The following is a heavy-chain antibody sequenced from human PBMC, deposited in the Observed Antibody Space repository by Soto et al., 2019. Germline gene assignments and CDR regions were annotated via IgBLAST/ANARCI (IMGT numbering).Heavy chain of an antibody. D-gene: IGHD3-16*02. J-gene: IGHJ4*02. CDR3: AKENYDYIWGSYRYTGFGYFDY. V-gene: IGHV3-23*01. CDR2: ISGSGGST. Sequence: EVQLLESGGGLVQPGGSLRLSCAASGFTFSSDAMSWVRQAPGKGLEWGSTISGSGGSTYYADSVKGRFTISRDNCKNTLYLEMNGLRAEDTAVYYCAKENYDYIWGSYRYTGFGYFDYWGQGTLVTVSS. CDR1: GFTFSSDA.